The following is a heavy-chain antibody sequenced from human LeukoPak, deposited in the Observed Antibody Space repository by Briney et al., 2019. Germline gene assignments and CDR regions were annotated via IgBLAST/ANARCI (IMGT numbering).Heavy chain of an antibody. Sequence: SETLSLTCTVSGGSVSSGSYYWSWIRQPPGKGLEWIGYIYYSGSTNYNPSLKSRVTISVDTSKNQFSLKLSSVTAADTAVYYCASWGSEDFDYWGQGTLVTASS. CDR3: ASWGSEDFDY. D-gene: IGHD7-27*01. V-gene: IGHV4-61*01. CDR1: GGSVSSGSYY. CDR2: IYYSGST. J-gene: IGHJ4*02.